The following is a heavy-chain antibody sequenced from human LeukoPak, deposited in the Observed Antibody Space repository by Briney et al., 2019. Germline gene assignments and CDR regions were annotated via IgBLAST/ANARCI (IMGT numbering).Heavy chain of an antibody. Sequence: PGGSLRLSCAASGFTFSSYSMNWVRQAPGKGLEWVSSISSSSSYIYYADSVKGRFTISRDNAKNSLYLQMNSLRAEDTAVYYCARDTRYCSSTSCYPNWFDPWGQGTLVTVSS. CDR2: ISSSSSYI. CDR3: ARDTRYCSSTSCYPNWFDP. D-gene: IGHD2-2*01. CDR1: GFTFSSYS. J-gene: IGHJ5*02. V-gene: IGHV3-21*01.